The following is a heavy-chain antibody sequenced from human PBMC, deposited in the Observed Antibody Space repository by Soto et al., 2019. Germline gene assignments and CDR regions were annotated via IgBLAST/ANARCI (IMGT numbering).Heavy chain of an antibody. CDR2: INHSGST. J-gene: IGHJ5*02. V-gene: IGHV4-34*01. CDR1: GGSFSGYY. CDR3: ARVERYYDSSGYYLGWFDP. Sequence: ETLSLTCAVYGGSFSGYYWSWIRQPPGKGLEWIGEINHSGSTNYNPSLKSRVTISVDTSKNQFSLKLSSVTAADTAVYYCARVERYYDSSGYYLGWFDPWGQGTLVTVSS. D-gene: IGHD3-22*01.